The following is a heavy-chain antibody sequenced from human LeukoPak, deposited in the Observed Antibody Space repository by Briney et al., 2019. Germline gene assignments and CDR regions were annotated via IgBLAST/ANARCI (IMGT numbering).Heavy chain of an antibody. CDR2: IYTSGST. D-gene: IGHD6-13*01. Sequence: SETLSLTCTVSGGSISSYYWSWIRQPAGKGLEWIGRIYTSGSTNYNPSLKSRVTMSVDTSKNQFSLKLSPVTAADTAVYYCARVTWQQLSYAFDIWGQGTMVTVSS. CDR1: GGSISSYY. CDR3: ARVTWQQLSYAFDI. V-gene: IGHV4-4*07. J-gene: IGHJ3*02.